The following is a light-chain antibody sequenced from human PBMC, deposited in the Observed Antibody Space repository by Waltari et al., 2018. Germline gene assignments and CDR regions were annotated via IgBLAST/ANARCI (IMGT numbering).Light chain of an antibody. CDR1: QSISNN. CDR3: QQYNNWPQT. CDR2: GAS. V-gene: IGKV3-15*01. Sequence: ERVMTQSPTTLSVSPGERATLSCRARQSISNNLAWYQQRPGQTPRRLVYGASTRATGIPSRFSGSGSGTEFTLTISSLQSEDFAVYYCQQYNNWPQTFGQGTKVEIK. J-gene: IGKJ1*01.